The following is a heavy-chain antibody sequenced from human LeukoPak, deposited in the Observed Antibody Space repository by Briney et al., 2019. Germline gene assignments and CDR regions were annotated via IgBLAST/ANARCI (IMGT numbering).Heavy chain of an antibody. CDR3: ARAVAGLVVIDY. CDR1: GFTFSSYS. CDR2: ISSSSSYI. J-gene: IGHJ4*02. Sequence: GGSLRLSCAASGFTFSSYSMNWVRQAPGKGLEWVSSISSSSSYIYYADSVKGRFTISRDNAKNSLYLQMNSLRAEDTAVYYCARAVAGLVVIDYRGQGTLVTVSS. D-gene: IGHD2-8*02. V-gene: IGHV3-21*01.